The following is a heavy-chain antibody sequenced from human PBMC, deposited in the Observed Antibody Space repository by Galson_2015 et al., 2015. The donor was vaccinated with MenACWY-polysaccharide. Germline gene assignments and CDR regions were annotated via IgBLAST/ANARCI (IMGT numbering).Heavy chain of an antibody. CDR1: GYTFTSYD. CDR2: MNPNSGNT. D-gene: IGHD6-19*01. V-gene: IGHV1-8*01. CDR3: ASTKAGTHYLDY. J-gene: IGHJ4*02. Sequence: SVKVSCKASGYTFTSYDINWVRQATGQGLEWMGWMNPNSGNTGYAQKFQGRVTMTRDTSISTAYMELSSLTSEDTAVYYCASTKAGTHYLDYWGQGTLVTVSS.